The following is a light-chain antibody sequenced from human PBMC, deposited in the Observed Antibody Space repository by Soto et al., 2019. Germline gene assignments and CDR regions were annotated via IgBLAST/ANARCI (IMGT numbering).Light chain of an antibody. CDR3: QQRFNWPRT. V-gene: IGKV3-11*01. Sequence: EIGLTQSPPTLSLSPGASAALSGRVSQTISTYLAWYQQKPGQAPRLLIYDASKRITGIPARFSGSGSGTDFTLTISSLEPEDFAVYYCQQRFNWPRTFGQGTKVDIK. CDR1: QTISTY. J-gene: IGKJ1*01. CDR2: DAS.